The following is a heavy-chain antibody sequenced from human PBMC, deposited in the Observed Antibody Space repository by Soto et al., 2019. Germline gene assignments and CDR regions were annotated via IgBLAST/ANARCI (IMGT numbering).Heavy chain of an antibody. Sequence: GGSLRLSCAASGFTFSSYAMSWVRQAPGKGLEWVSAISGSGGSTYYADSVKGRFTISRVNSKNTLYLQMNSLRAEDTAVYYCAKKTTVTTTYYFDYWGQGTLVTVSS. V-gene: IGHV3-23*01. CDR1: GFTFSSYA. D-gene: IGHD4-17*01. CDR2: ISGSGGST. CDR3: AKKTTVTTTYYFDY. J-gene: IGHJ4*02.